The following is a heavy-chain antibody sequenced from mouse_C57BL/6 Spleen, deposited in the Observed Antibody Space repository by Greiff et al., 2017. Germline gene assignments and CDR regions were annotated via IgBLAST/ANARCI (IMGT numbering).Heavy chain of an antibody. CDR1: GYTFTSYW. J-gene: IGHJ3*01. D-gene: IGHD1-1*01. CDR2: IYPGSGST. V-gene: IGHV1-55*01. CDR3: AREEGITTRGFAY. Sequence: VQLQQPGAELVKPGASVKMSCKASGYTFTSYWITWVKQRPGQGLEWIGDIYPGSGSTNYNEKFKSKATLTVDTSSSTAYMQLSSLTSEDAAVYYCAREEGITTRGFAYWGQGTLVTVSA.